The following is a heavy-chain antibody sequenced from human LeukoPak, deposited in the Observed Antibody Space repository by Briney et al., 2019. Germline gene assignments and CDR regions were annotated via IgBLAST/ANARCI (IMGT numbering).Heavy chain of an antibody. V-gene: IGHV3-23*01. CDR3: ARGYADYVGYFFFDY. J-gene: IGHJ4*02. CDR2: ISGGGETS. D-gene: IGHD4-17*01. Sequence: GGSLRLSCAASGFTFNNYAMNWVRQAPGKGLEWVSSISGGGETSYYADSAKGRFTISRDNSQNTLYLQMNSLRAEDTAVYYCARGYADYVGYFFFDYWGQGTLVTVSS. CDR1: GFTFNNYA.